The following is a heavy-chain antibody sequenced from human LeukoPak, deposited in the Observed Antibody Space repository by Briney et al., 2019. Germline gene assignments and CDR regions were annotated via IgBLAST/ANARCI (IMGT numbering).Heavy chain of an antibody. D-gene: IGHD3-22*01. CDR3: AKTGYYYDRSDYYYDRSRYFDL. CDR2: ISGSGGST. J-gene: IGHJ2*01. Sequence: PGGSLRLSCAASGFTFSSSAMNWVRQAPGKGLEWVSAISGSGGSTHYADSVKGRFTISRDNSKNTLYLQMNSLRAEDTAVYYCAKTGYYYDRSDYYYDRSRYFDLWGRGTLVTVSS. V-gene: IGHV3-23*01. CDR1: GFTFSSSA.